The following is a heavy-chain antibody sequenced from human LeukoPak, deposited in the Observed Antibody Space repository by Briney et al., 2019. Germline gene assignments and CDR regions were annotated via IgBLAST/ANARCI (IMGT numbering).Heavy chain of an antibody. V-gene: IGHV3-30-3*01. CDR1: GFVFNKYT. D-gene: IGHD6-19*01. J-gene: IGHJ6*02. Sequence: HAGGFLRLSCTTSGFVFNKYTMNWVRQAPGKGLEWVAVIAYDGVNKYYADSVKGRFTISRDNSKNTLYLQMNSLRAEDTAVYYCARDPRRGSGWAKPGYYGMDVWGQGTTVTVSS. CDR2: IAYDGVNK. CDR3: ARDPRRGSGWAKPGYYGMDV.